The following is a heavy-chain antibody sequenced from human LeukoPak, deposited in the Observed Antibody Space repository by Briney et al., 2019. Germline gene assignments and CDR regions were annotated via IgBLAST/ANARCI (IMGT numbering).Heavy chain of an antibody. V-gene: IGHV4-34*01. D-gene: IGHD3-10*01. J-gene: IGHJ4*02. CDR1: GGSFSGYY. Sequence: KPSETLSLTCAVYGGSFSGYYWSWIRQPPGKGLEWIGEINHSGSTNYNPSLKSRVTISVDTSKNQFSLKLSSVTAADTAVYYCARGFRAGITMVRGVIIDYWGQGTLVTVSS. CDR2: INHSGST. CDR3: ARGFRAGITMVRGVIIDY.